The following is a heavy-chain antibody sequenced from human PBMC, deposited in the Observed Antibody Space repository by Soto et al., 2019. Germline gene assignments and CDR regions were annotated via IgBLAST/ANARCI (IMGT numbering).Heavy chain of an antibody. J-gene: IGHJ4*02. CDR3: ASSPRDGNDY. D-gene: IGHD2-15*01. V-gene: IGHV3-48*02. CDR2: ISSSSTI. Sequence: PGGSLRLSCAASGFTFSSYSMNWVRQAPGKGLEWVSYISSSSTIYYADSVKGRYTISRDNAKNSLYLQMNSLRDEDTAVYYCASSPRDGNDYWGQGTLVTVSS. CDR1: GFTFSSYS.